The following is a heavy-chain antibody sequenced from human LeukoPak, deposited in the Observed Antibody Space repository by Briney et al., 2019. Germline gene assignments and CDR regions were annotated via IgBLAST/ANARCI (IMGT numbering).Heavy chain of an antibody. CDR2: IITIFGTA. Sequence: ASVKVSCKASGGTFSSYAISWVRQAPGQGLEWMGGIITIFGTANYAQNVQGRVTITTDESTSTVYMELSSVRSEDTAVYYCARGSYYDFWSGPRDYYYYMDVWGKGTTVTVSS. D-gene: IGHD3-3*01. V-gene: IGHV1-69*05. CDR1: GGTFSSYA. CDR3: ARGSYYDFWSGPRDYYYYMDV. J-gene: IGHJ6*03.